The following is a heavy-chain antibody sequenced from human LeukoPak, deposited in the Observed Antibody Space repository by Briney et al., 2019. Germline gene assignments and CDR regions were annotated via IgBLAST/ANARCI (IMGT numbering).Heavy chain of an antibody. D-gene: IGHD5-12*01. CDR2: IYYSGST. CDR3: ARSTSVATPWNY. J-gene: IGHJ4*02. CDR1: GGSISSYY. V-gene: IGHV4-59*01. Sequence: PSETLSLTCTVSGGSISSYYWSWIRQPPGKGLEWIGYIYYSGSTNYNPSLESRVTISVDTSKNQFSLKLSSVTAADTAVYYCARSTSVATPWNYWGQGTLVTVSS.